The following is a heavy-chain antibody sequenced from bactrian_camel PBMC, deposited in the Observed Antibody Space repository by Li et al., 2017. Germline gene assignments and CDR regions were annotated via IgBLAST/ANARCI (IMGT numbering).Heavy chain of an antibody. CDR2: TFTSDDST. Sequence: DVQLVESGGGSVQAGGSLRLSCVASDYDISGECMAWFRQAPGKEREGVAATFTSDDSTYYTDSVKGRFTISRENDKDTVYLQMNSLKAEDTAMYYCAADGPRSTTRCAAIITYTPRYVGQGTQVTVS. V-gene: IGHV3S40*01. CDR1: DYDISGEC. D-gene: IGHD2*01. J-gene: IGHJ4*01.